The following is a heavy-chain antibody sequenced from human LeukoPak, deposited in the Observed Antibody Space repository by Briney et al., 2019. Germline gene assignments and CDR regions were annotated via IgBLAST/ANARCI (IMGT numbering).Heavy chain of an antibody. CDR2: IYYSGST. D-gene: IGHD3-16*01. CDR1: GGSISGHY. J-gene: IGHJ4*02. CDR3: AGGRGWLIDY. Sequence: PSETLSLTCTVSGGSISGHYWGWIRQPPGKGLEWIGYIYYSGSTNYDPSLKSRVTISVDTSKNQFSLRLSSVTAAGTAVYYCAGGRGWLIDYWGQGTLVTVSS. V-gene: IGHV4-59*11.